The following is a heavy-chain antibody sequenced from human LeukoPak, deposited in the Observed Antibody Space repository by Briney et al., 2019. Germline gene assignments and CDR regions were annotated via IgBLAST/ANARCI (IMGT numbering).Heavy chain of an antibody. Sequence: ASVKVSCKASGYTFTSYGISWVRQAPGQGLEWMGWISAYNGNTNYAQKLQGRVTMTTDISTSTAYMELRSLRSDDTAVYYCVRRQGGIAAAGTSSYYYYYMDVWGKGTTVTVSS. CDR1: GYTFTSYG. V-gene: IGHV1-18*01. CDR3: VRRQGGIAAAGTSSYYYYYMDV. J-gene: IGHJ6*03. CDR2: ISAYNGNT. D-gene: IGHD6-13*01.